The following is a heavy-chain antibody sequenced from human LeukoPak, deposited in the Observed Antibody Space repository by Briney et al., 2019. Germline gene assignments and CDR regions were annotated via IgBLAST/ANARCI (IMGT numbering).Heavy chain of an antibody. V-gene: IGHV3-21*01. CDR1: GFTFRSYS. J-gene: IGHJ5*02. Sequence: PGRSLRLSCAASGFTFRSYSMNWVRQAPGKGLEWVSSISSSSSYIYYADSVKGRFTISRDNAKNSLYLQMNSLRAEDTAVYYCARDSMVRGVITNIDWFDPWGQGTLVTVSS. CDR3: ARDSMVRGVITNIDWFDP. D-gene: IGHD3-10*01. CDR2: ISSSSSYI.